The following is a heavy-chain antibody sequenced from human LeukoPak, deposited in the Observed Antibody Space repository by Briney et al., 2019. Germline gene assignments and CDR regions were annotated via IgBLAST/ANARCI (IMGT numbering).Heavy chain of an antibody. CDR1: GFTFSSYA. CDR2: ISGSGGST. D-gene: IGHD3-22*01. V-gene: IGHV3-23*01. Sequence: PGGSLRLSCAASGFTFSSYAMSWVRQAPGKGLEWVSAISGSGGSTYYADFVKGRFTISRDNSKNTLYLQMNSLRAEDTAVYYCAKDHYDSSGYYYGFDYWGPGTLVTVSS. J-gene: IGHJ4*02. CDR3: AKDHYDSSGYYYGFDY.